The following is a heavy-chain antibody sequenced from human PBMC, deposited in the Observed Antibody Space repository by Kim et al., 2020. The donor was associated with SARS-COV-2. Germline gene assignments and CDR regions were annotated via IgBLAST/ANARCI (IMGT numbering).Heavy chain of an antibody. CDR1: GDSVSSNSAA. CDR3: ARDLSDSNYVPDYGMDV. V-gene: IGHV6-1*01. CDR2: TYYRSKWYN. J-gene: IGHJ6*02. D-gene: IGHD1-7*01. Sequence: SQTLSLTCAISGDSVSSNSAAWNWIRQSPSRGLEWLGRTYYRSKWYNDYAVSVKSRITINPDTSKNQFSLQLNSVTPEDTAVYYCARDLSDSNYVPDYGMDVWGQGTTVTVSS.